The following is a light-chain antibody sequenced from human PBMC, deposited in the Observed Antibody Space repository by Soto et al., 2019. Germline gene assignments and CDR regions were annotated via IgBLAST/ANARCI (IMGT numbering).Light chain of an antibody. V-gene: IGKV4-1*01. CDR2: WAS. CDR1: QSLLYSSNNKNY. J-gene: IGKJ1*01. Sequence: DIVMTQSPDSLAVSLGERATINFKSSQSLLYSSNNKNYLAWYQQKPGQPPKLLISWASTREAGVPDRFSGSGSGTDFTLTISSLEAEDVAVYYCQQYYGSPPRTFGQGTKVEIK. CDR3: QQYYGSPPRT.